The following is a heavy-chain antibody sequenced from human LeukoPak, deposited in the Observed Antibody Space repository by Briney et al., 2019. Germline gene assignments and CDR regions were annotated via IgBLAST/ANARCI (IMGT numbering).Heavy chain of an antibody. CDR2: INTDGSST. CDR1: GFTFSNYW. J-gene: IGHJ4*02. CDR3: AREGDGAGSYHDY. D-gene: IGHD3-10*01. Sequence: GGSLRLSCAASGFTFSNYWMHWVRQAPGKGVVWVSRINTDGSSTTYADSVKGPFTIARDNAKNTLYLQMNSLRAEDTAVYYCAREGDGAGSYHDYWGQGTLVTVSS. V-gene: IGHV3-74*01.